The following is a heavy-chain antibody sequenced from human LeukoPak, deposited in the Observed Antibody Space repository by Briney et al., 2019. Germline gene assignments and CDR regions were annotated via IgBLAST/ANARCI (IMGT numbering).Heavy chain of an antibody. CDR1: GFTVSSNY. CDR2: IYSGGST. V-gene: IGHV3-66*01. J-gene: IGHJ3*02. CDR3: SRCHAAAAGTKGGGAFDI. Sequence: PGGSLRLSCAASGFTVSSNYMSWVRQAPGKGLEWVSVIYSGGSTYYEDSVKGRFTISRDNSKNTLYLQMNSLRAEDKAVYYCSRCHAAAAGTKGGGAFDIWGQGTMVTVSS. D-gene: IGHD6-13*01.